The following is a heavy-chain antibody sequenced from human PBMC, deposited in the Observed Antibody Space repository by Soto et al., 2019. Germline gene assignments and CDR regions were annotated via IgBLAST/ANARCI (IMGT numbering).Heavy chain of an antibody. Sequence: LRLSCAASGFTFSGSAMHWVRQASGKGLEWVGRIRSKANSYATAYAASVKGRFTISRDDSKNTAYLQMNSLKTEDTAVYYCTRPQGTDGYNTDYWGQGTLVTVSS. J-gene: IGHJ4*02. CDR3: TRPQGTDGYNTDY. D-gene: IGHD5-12*01. CDR2: IRSKANSYAT. CDR1: GFTFSGSA. V-gene: IGHV3-73*01.